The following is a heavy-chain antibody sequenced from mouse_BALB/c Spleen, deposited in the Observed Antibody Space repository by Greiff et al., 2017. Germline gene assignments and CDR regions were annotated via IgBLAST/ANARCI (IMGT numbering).Heavy chain of an antibody. Sequence: EVNVVESGGDLVKPGGSLKLSCAASGFTFSSYGMSWVRQTPDKRLEWVATISSGGSYTYYPDSVKGRFTISRDNAKNTLYLQMSSLKSEDTAMYYCARGDYDVAYAMDYWGQGTSVTVSS. CDR3: ARGDYDVAYAMDY. J-gene: IGHJ4*01. V-gene: IGHV5-6*01. CDR1: GFTFSSYG. CDR2: ISSGGSYT. D-gene: IGHD2-4*01.